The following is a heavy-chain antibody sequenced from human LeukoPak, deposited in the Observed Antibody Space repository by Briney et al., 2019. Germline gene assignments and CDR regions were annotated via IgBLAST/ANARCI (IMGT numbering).Heavy chain of an antibody. CDR1: GDSIGSGGHY. V-gene: IGHV4-31*03. CDR3: ARGGGGNALDY. J-gene: IGHJ4*02. D-gene: IGHD4-23*01. Sequence: SETLSLTCTVSGDSIGSGGHYWSWIRQHPGKGLEQIGYIYYSGSTYYSPSLRSRVTISVDTSQNQFSLKLRSVTAADTAVYYCARGGGGNALDYWGQGTLVTVSS. CDR2: IYYSGST.